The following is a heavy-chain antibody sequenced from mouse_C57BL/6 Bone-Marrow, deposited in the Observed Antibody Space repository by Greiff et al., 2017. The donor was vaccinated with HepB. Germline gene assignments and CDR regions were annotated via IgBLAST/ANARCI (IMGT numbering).Heavy chain of an antibody. Sequence: EVKLMESGGGLVKPGGSLKLSCAASGFTFSSYAMSWVRQTPEKRLEWVATISDGGSYTYYPDNVKGRFTISRDNAKNNLYLQMSHLKSEDTAMYYCASYSNYETAWFAYWGQGTLVTVSA. CDR3: ASYSNYETAWFAY. J-gene: IGHJ3*01. V-gene: IGHV5-4*03. D-gene: IGHD2-5*01. CDR2: ISDGGSYT. CDR1: GFTFSSYA.